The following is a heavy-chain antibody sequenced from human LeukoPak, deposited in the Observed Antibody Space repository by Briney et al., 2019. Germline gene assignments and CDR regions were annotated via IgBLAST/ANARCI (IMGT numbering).Heavy chain of an antibody. CDR3: ARQSRTKRLFDAFDI. D-gene: IGHD2-2*01. V-gene: IGHV4-59*08. CDR2: IYYSGST. CDR1: GGSFSGYY. Sequence: SETLSLTCAVYGGSFSGYYWSWIRQPPGKGLEWIGYIYYSGSTNYNPSLKSRVTISVDTSKNQFSLKLSSVTAADTAVYYCARQSRTKRLFDAFDIWGQGTMVTVSS. J-gene: IGHJ3*02.